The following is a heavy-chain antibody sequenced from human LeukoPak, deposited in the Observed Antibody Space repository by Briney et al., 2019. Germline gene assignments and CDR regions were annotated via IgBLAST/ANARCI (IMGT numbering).Heavy chain of an antibody. Sequence: GASVKVSCKASGYTFTSYDINWVRQATGQGLEGMGWMNPNSGNTGYAQKFQGRVTMTRNTSISTAYMELSSLRSEDTAVYYCARGRMVRGVTRWFDPWGQGTLVTVSS. CDR2: MNPNSGNT. V-gene: IGHV1-8*01. CDR3: ARGRMVRGVTRWFDP. CDR1: GYTFTSYD. J-gene: IGHJ5*02. D-gene: IGHD3-10*01.